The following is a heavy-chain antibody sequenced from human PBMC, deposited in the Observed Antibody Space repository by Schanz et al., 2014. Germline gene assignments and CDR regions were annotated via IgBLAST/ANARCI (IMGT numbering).Heavy chain of an antibody. CDR1: GGSFNGYY. CDR2: INHSGST. D-gene: IGHD3-10*01. Sequence: QVQLQQWGAGLLKPSETLSLTCVVHGGSFNGYYWSWIRQPPGKGLEWIGEINHSGSTNYNPSLKSRVTISVDTSKNQFPLKLGSVTAADTAVYYCARAESYYGSGSYFQRRAQAFDIWGRGTMVTVSS. J-gene: IGHJ3*02. V-gene: IGHV4-34*01. CDR3: ARAESYYGSGSYFQRRAQAFDI.